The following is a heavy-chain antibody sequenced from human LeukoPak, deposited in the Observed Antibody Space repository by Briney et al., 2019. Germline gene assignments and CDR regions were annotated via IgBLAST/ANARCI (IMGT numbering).Heavy chain of an antibody. J-gene: IGHJ4*02. Sequence: GGSLRLSCAPSGFTFTTSWMSWVRQAPGKGLEWLANIKPDGSEKNYVDSVRGRFTISRDNAKNSLYLEMNSLRAEDTAVYYCARGAWYYLHRGQGTLV. CDR1: GFTFTTSW. D-gene: IGHD6-19*01. CDR3: ARGAWYYLH. V-gene: IGHV3-7*01. CDR2: IKPDGSEK.